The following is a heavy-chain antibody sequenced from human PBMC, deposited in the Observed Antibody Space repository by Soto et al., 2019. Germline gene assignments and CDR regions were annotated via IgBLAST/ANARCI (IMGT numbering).Heavy chain of an antibody. CDR3: AREPFSGNYYLAY. J-gene: IGHJ4*02. Sequence: QVQLQQWGAGLLKPSETLSLTCAVYGGSFSGYNWTWIRQPPGKGLEWIGEINHSGSTNYNPSLKSRVSISVDTSKNQFSLKLSSVTAADTAMYYCAREPFSGNYYLAYWGQGNLVTVSS. D-gene: IGHD1-26*01. V-gene: IGHV4-34*01. CDR1: GGSFSGYN. CDR2: INHSGST.